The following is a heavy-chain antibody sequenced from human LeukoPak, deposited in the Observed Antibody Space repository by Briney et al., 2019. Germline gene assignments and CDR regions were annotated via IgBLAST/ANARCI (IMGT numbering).Heavy chain of an antibody. Sequence: ASVKVSFKASGYTFSIYDISWVRQATGQGLEWMGWMNPNSGNVGYAQKFQGRVTMTKNTSITTAYMELSSLRSEDTAVYYCARALSWTTESYYYMDVWGKGTTVAVSS. D-gene: IGHD3/OR15-3a*01. CDR3: ARALSWTTESYYYMDV. J-gene: IGHJ6*03. CDR1: GYTFSIYD. CDR2: MNPNSGNV. V-gene: IGHV1-8*01.